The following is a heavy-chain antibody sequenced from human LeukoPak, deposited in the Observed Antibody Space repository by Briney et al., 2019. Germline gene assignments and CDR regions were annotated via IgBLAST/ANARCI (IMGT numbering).Heavy chain of an antibody. Sequence: SETLSLTCTVSGGSISSGGYYWSWIRQHPGKGLEGIGYIYYSGSTNYNPSLKSRVTISVDTSKNQFSLKLSSVTAADTAVYYCARTYDSSGYPHFQHWGQGTLVTVSS. V-gene: IGHV4-61*08. CDR3: ARTYDSSGYPHFQH. J-gene: IGHJ1*01. CDR2: IYYSGST. D-gene: IGHD3-22*01. CDR1: GGSISSGGYY.